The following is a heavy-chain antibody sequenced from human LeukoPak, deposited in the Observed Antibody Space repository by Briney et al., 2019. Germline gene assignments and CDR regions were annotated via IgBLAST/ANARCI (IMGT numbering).Heavy chain of an antibody. Sequence: PSETLSLTCAVYGGSFSGYYWSWIRQPPGKGLEWIGEINHSGSTNYNPSLKSRVPISVDTSKNQFSLKLSSVTAADTAVYYCARAPRTGRYYYYGMDVWGQGTTVTVSS. CDR1: GGSFSGYY. J-gene: IGHJ6*02. D-gene: IGHD3-10*01. CDR2: INHSGST. V-gene: IGHV4-34*01. CDR3: ARAPRTGRYYYYGMDV.